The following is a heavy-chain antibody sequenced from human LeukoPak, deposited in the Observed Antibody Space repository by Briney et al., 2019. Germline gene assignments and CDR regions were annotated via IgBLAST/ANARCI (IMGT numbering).Heavy chain of an antibody. CDR2: INHSGGT. J-gene: IGHJ4*02. D-gene: IGHD6-6*01. V-gene: IGHV4-34*01. Sequence: SETLSLTCAVYGGSFSGYYWSWIRQPPGKGLEWIGEINHSGGTNYNPSLKSRVTISVDTSKNQFSLKLSSVTAADTAVYYCARGYSSTYYFDYWGQGTLVTVSS. CDR1: GGSFSGYY. CDR3: ARGYSSTYYFDY.